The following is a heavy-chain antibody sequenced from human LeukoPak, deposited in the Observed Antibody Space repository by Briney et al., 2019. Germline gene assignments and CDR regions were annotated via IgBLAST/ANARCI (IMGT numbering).Heavy chain of an antibody. CDR1: GFTFSSYA. CDR3: AKEEWLVLSRYGMDV. CDR2: ISGSGSST. Sequence: GGSLRLSCAASGFTFSSYAMSWVRQAPGKGLEWVSAISGSGSSTYYADSVKGRFTISRDNSKNALYLQMNSLRAEDTAVYYCAKEEWLVLSRYGMDVWGQGTTVTVSS. J-gene: IGHJ6*02. D-gene: IGHD6-19*01. V-gene: IGHV3-23*01.